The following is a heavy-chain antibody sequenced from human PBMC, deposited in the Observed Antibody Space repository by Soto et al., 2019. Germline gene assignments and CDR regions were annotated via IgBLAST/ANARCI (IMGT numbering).Heavy chain of an antibody. CDR3: ARDRGTTMVRGATPYYYYGMDV. D-gene: IGHD3-10*01. CDR2: IYYSGST. J-gene: IGHJ6*02. CDR1: GGSISSGDYY. Sequence: LSLTCTVSGGSISSGDYYWSWIRQPPGKGLEWIGYIYYSGSTYYNPSLKSRVTISVDTSKNQFSLKLSSVTAADTAVYYCARDRGTTMVRGATPYYYYGMDVWGQGTTVTVSS. V-gene: IGHV4-30-4*01.